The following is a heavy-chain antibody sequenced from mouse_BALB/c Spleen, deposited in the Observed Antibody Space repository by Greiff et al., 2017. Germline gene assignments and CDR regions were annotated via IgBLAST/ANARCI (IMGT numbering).Heavy chain of an antibody. CDR3: ARCDYLHAWFAY. V-gene: IGHV1-54*02. Sequence: QVQLQQSGAELVRPGTSVKVSCKASGYAFTNYLIEWVKQRPGQGLEWIGVINPGSGSTNYNEKFKGKATFTADTSSNTAYMQLSSLTSEDSAVYYCARCDYLHAWFAYWGQGTLVTVSA. CDR1: GYAFTNYL. J-gene: IGHJ3*01. CDR2: INPGSGST. D-gene: IGHD2-4*01.